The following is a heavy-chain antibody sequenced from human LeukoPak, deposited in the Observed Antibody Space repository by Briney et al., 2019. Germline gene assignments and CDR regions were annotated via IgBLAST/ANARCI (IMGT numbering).Heavy chain of an antibody. CDR3: ARGFSSGTYLPTYYGMDV. CDR2: ISGSNSYT. V-gene: IGHV3-21*01. D-gene: IGHD3-10*01. J-gene: IGHJ6*02. CDR1: GFTFSDHS. Sequence: GGSLRLSCVVSGFTFSDHSMNWVRQAPGKGLEWVSSISGSNSYTYYRDSVKGRFTISRDNANNSLYLQMSSLRAEDTAIYYCARGFSSGTYLPTYYGMDVWGQGTTVTVSS.